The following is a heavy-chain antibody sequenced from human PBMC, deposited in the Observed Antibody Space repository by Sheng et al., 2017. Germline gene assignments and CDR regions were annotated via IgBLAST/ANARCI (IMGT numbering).Heavy chain of an antibody. V-gene: IGHV1-18*01. CDR3: ARVSMIRGIILDY. CDR1: GYTFASYG. D-gene: IGHD3-10*01. Sequence: QVQLVQSGVEVKKPGASVRVSCEASGYTFASYGISWARQAPGQGLEWMGCISAYNGNTNYAQKFQGRVTMTTDTSTSTAYMELRSLRSDDTAVYYCARVSMIRGIILDYWGQGTLVFVSS. J-gene: IGHJ4*02. CDR2: ISAYNGNT.